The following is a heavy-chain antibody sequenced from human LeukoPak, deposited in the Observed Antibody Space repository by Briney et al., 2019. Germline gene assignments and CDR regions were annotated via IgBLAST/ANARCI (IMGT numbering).Heavy chain of an antibody. CDR1: GGSFSGYY. J-gene: IGHJ4*02. CDR3: ARDTTYYYGSGSYYNDY. D-gene: IGHD3-10*01. V-gene: IGHV4-34*01. Sequence: SETLSLTCAVYGGSFSGYYWSWIRQPPGKGLEWIGEINHSGSTNYNPSLKSRVTISVDTSKNQFSLKLSSVTAADTAVYYCARDTTYYYGSGSYYNDYWGQGTLVTVSS. CDR2: INHSGST.